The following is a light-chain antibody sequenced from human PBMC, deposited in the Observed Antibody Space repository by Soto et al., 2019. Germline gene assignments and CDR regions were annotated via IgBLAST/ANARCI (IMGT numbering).Light chain of an antibody. CDR2: YDS. CDR1: NIGSKS. Sequence: SYELTQPPSVSVAPGKTARITCGGNNIGSKSVHWYQQKPGQAPVLVIYYDSDRPSGIPEQFSGSNAGNTATLTTSRVYAGEEADDYCQGWYSSSDTGVVFGGGTKLTVL. J-gene: IGLJ2*01. V-gene: IGLV3-21*04. CDR3: QGWYSSSDTGVV.